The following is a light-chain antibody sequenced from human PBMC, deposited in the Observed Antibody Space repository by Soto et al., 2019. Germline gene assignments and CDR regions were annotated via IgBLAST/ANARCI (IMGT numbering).Light chain of an antibody. CDR2: STF. J-gene: IGKJ2*01. Sequence: DIQMTQSPSSLSASIGDRVTITCRSSQNIRNYLNWYQQKPGKAPKLLIYSTFNLQSGVPSRFSGSGSGTDFTLTIRSLQPEDFATYYCQQSYSTHMYTFGQGTKLEIK. CDR3: QQSYSTHMYT. V-gene: IGKV1-39*01. CDR1: QNIRNY.